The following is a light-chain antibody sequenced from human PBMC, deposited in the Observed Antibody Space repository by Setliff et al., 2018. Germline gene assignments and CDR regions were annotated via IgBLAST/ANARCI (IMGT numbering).Light chain of an antibody. Sequence: QSALTQPASVSGSPGQSIAISCTGTSNDVGAYNHVSWYQHHPGKAPKLIIYDVTKRPSGVPDRFSGSKSGNTASLTISGLQAEDEADYSCCSYADTYISVFGTGTKVTVL. J-gene: IGLJ1*01. V-gene: IGLV2-11*01. CDR3: CSYADTYISV. CDR2: DVT. CDR1: SNDVGAYNH.